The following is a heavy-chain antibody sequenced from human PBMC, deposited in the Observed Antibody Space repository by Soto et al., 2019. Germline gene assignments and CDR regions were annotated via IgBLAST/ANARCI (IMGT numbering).Heavy chain of an antibody. CDR3: ARDLPVITFGGVIVNPKPHVAFDI. CDR2: ISAYNGNT. D-gene: IGHD3-16*02. CDR1: GYTFTSYG. Sequence: ASVKVSCKASGYTFTSYGISWVRQAPGQGLEWMGWISAYNGNTNYAQKLQGRVIMTTDTSTSTAYMELRSLRSDDTAVYYCARDLPVITFGGVIVNPKPHVAFDIWGQGTMVTVSS. V-gene: IGHV1-18*01. J-gene: IGHJ3*02.